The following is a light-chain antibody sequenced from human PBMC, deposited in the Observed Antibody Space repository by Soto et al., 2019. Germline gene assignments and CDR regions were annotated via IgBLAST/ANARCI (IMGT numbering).Light chain of an antibody. CDR3: QHYNRYSAT. CDR2: QAS. V-gene: IGKV1-5*03. Sequence: DIQMTQSPSTLSASVGDRVTITCRASQSITPWLAWYQQKPGKVPKLLIYQASSLESGVPLRFSGSASGTEFTLTINSLQPDDLATYYCQHYNRYSATFGQGTKVEIK. J-gene: IGKJ1*01. CDR1: QSITPW.